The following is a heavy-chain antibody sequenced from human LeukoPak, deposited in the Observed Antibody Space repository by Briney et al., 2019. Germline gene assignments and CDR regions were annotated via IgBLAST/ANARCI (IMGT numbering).Heavy chain of an antibody. CDR1: GFTFSNAW. CDR2: ISSSGSTI. Sequence: PGGSLRLSCAASGFTFSNAWMSWVRQAPGKGLEWVSYISSSGSTIYYADSVKGRFTISRDNAKNSLYLQMNSLRAEDTAVYYCARVSFLGSWFYWGQGTLVTVSS. D-gene: IGHD6-13*01. J-gene: IGHJ4*02. CDR3: ARVSFLGSWFY. V-gene: IGHV3-48*01.